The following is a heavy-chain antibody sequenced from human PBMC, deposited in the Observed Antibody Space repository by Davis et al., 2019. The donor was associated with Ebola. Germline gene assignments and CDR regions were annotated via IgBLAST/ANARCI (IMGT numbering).Heavy chain of an antibody. CDR2: INPSGGST. D-gene: IGHD3-3*01. Sequence: ASVKVSCKASGYTFTSYYMHWVRQAPGQGLEWMGIINPSGGSTSYAQKFQGRVTMTRNTSTSTVYMELSSLKSEDTAVYYCARCRERITIFGSARLYGMDVWGQGTTVTVSS. CDR1: GYTFTSYY. CDR3: ARCRERITIFGSARLYGMDV. V-gene: IGHV1-46*01. J-gene: IGHJ6*02.